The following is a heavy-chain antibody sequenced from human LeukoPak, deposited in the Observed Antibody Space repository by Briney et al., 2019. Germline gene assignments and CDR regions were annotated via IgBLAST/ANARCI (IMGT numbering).Heavy chain of an antibody. CDR2: INPNSGGT. Sequence: WASVKVSCKASGYTFTGYYMHWVRQAPGQGLEWMGWINPNSGGTYYAQKFQGRVTMTRDTSISTAYMELSRLRSDDTAVYYRARASSGASYYFDYWGQGTLVTVSS. V-gene: IGHV1-2*02. J-gene: IGHJ4*02. CDR3: ARASSGASYYFDY. CDR1: GYTFTGYY. D-gene: IGHD6-19*01.